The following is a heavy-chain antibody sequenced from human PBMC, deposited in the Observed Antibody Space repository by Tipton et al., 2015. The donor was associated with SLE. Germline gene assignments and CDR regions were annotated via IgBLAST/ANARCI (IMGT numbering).Heavy chain of an antibody. Sequence: TLSLTCAVSGYSISSGYYWGWIRQPPGKGLEWIGSIYHSGSTYYNPSLKSRVTISVDTPKNQFSLKLSSVTAADTAVYYCARVTLEGAFDIWGQGTMVTVSS. CDR3: ARVTLEGAFDI. V-gene: IGHV4-38-2*01. D-gene: IGHD1-1*01. CDR2: IYHSGST. CDR1: GYSISSGYY. J-gene: IGHJ3*02.